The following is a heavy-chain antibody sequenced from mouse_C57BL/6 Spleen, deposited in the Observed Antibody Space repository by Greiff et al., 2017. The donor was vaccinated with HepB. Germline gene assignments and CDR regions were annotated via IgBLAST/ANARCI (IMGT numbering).Heavy chain of an antibody. Sequence: VKLQESGAELVKPGASVKISCKASGYAFSSYWMNWVKQRPGKGLEWIGQIYPGDGDTNYNGKFKGKATLTADKSSSTAYMQLSSLTSEDSAVYFCARLSLDYDGYYFDYWGQGTTLTVSS. J-gene: IGHJ2*01. V-gene: IGHV1-80*01. CDR3: ARLSLDYDGYYFDY. CDR2: IYPGDGDT. D-gene: IGHD2-4*01. CDR1: GYAFSSYW.